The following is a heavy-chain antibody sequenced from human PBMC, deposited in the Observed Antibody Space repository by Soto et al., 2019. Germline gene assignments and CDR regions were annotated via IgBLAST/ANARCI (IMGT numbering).Heavy chain of an antibody. CDR1: GDSVSSNTAA. CDR3: TRRGWFGEFNYYFGMDV. D-gene: IGHD3-10*01. V-gene: IGHV6-1*01. Sequence: SQTLSLTCAISGDSVSSNTAAWHWIRQSPSRGLEWLGRTYYRSKWYSDYAVSVKSRITINSDTSKSQFSLHLGSVTPEDTAVYYCTRRGWFGEFNYYFGMDVWGQGTTVTVSS. CDR2: TYYRSKWYS. J-gene: IGHJ6*02.